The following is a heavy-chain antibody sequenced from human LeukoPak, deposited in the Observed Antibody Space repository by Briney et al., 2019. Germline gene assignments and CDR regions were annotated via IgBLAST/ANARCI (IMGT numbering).Heavy chain of an antibody. Sequence: PSETLSLTCTVSGGSISSYYWGWVRQPPGKGLEWIGHIYYSGNTNYNPSLMSRLTISADTSKNQFSLKMSSVTAADTAVYFCASLRIEMWPRVDYWGQGTLVTVSS. J-gene: IGHJ4*02. D-gene: IGHD2/OR15-2a*01. CDR3: ASLRIEMWPRVDY. CDR1: GGSISSYY. CDR2: IYYSGNT. V-gene: IGHV4-59*01.